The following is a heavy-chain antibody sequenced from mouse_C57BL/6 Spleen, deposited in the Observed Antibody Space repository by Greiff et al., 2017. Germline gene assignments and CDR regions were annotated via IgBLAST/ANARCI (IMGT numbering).Heavy chain of an antibody. Sequence: QVQLQQPGAELVKPGASVKLSCKASGYTFTSYCMHWVKQRPGQGLEWIGMIHPNSGSTNYNEKFKSKATLTVDKSSSTAYMQLSSLTSEDSAVYYWARGNGYYEEGYFDYWGQGTTLTVSS. J-gene: IGHJ2*01. V-gene: IGHV1-64*01. CDR3: ARGNGYYEEGYFDY. CDR1: GYTFTSYC. D-gene: IGHD2-3*01. CDR2: IHPNSGST.